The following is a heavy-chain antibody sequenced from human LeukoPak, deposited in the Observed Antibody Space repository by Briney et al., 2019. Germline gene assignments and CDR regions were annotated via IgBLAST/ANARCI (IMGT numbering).Heavy chain of an antibody. D-gene: IGHD6-19*01. J-gene: IGHJ4*02. V-gene: IGHV3-43*02. CDR1: GFTFEDYA. Sequence: GESLRLSCAVSGFTFEDYAMHWVRQAPGKGLEWVSLISGDGSSTYYADSVKGRFTISRDNSENSLYLQMNSLRTGDTALYYCAKDWSSGWTYFEYWGQGTLVTVSS. CDR3: AKDWSSGWTYFEY. CDR2: ISGDGSST.